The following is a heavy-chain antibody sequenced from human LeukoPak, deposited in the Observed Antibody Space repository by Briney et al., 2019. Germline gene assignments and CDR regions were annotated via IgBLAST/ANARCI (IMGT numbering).Heavy chain of an antibody. J-gene: IGHJ4*02. CDR2: IYSGWST. Sequence: GGSLRLFCAASGFTLRSSYMSCVRHAPGKGLEWVSVIYSGWSTYYADSVTGRFTISRDNSKNTLYLQMNSLRAEDTAVYYCARGLVLDFWGQGTLVTVSS. CDR3: ARGLVLDF. D-gene: IGHD6-19*01. V-gene: IGHV3-53*01. CDR1: GFTLRSSY.